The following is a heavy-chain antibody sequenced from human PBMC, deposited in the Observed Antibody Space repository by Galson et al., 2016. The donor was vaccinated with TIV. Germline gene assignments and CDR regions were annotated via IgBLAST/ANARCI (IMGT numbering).Heavy chain of an antibody. D-gene: IGHD3-10*01. J-gene: IGHJ6*02. Sequence: SLRLSCAGSGFTVSGTSMSWVRQAPGKGLEWVSLIYSAGNTFYADSVKGRFTLSRDNSTNTVYLQISSLRVEDTAVYYCARVSGVVRGYGLDVWGQGTMVTVAS. CDR2: IYSAGNT. CDR1: GFTVSGTS. V-gene: IGHV3-53*01. CDR3: ARVSGVVRGYGLDV.